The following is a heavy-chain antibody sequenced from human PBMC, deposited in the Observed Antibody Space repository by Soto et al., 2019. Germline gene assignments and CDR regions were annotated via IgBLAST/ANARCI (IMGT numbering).Heavy chain of an antibody. CDR1: GYTLTELS. J-gene: IGHJ3*02. V-gene: IGHV1-24*01. CDR2: FDPEDDET. CDR3: ATPRITIFGVVMGLGAFYI. D-gene: IGHD3-3*01. Sequence: ASVKVSCKVSGYTLTELSMHWVRQAPGKGLEWMGGFDPEDDETIYAQKFQGRVTMTEDTSTDTAYMELSSLRSEDTAVYYYATPRITIFGVVMGLGAFYIWGQGTMVTVSS.